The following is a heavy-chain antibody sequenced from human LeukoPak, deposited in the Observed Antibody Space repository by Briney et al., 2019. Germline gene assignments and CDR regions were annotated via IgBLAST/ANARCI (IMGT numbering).Heavy chain of an antibody. Sequence: GESLKISCKGSGYSFTSYWIGWVRQMPGKGLEWMGIIHPGDSDTRYSPSFQGQVTISADKSISTAYLQWSSLKASDTAMYYCARRPSPYSSSWYYFDYWGQGTLVTVSS. CDR1: GYSFTSYW. CDR3: ARRPSPYSSSWYYFDY. CDR2: IHPGDSDT. V-gene: IGHV5-51*01. D-gene: IGHD6-13*01. J-gene: IGHJ4*02.